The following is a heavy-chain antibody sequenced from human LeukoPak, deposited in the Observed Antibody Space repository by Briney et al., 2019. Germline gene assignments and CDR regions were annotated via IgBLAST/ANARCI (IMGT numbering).Heavy chain of an antibody. Sequence: TGGSLRLSCAASGFTFSSYSMTWVRQAPGKGLEWVSSISSSSSYIYYADSVKGRSTISRDNAKNSLYLQMNSLRAEDTAVYYCARVNGDAYYYYGMDVWGQGTTVTVSS. CDR2: ISSSSSYI. CDR1: GFTFSSYS. CDR3: ARVNGDAYYYYGMDV. V-gene: IGHV3-21*01. J-gene: IGHJ6*02.